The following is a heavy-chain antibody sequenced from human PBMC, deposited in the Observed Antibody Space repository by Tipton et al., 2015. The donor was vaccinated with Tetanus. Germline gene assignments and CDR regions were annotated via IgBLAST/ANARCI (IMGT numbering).Heavy chain of an antibody. V-gene: IGHV4-39*01. CDR2: IYFEGST. J-gene: IGHJ5*02. Sequence: TLSLTCTVSGGSIIDKKHYWGWIRQPPGKGLEWIARIYFEGSTYYSPSLKSRLTIDVDTSQNLFSLKLTSVTAADTAVYYCARHLYGSWFDPWGQRALVTVSS. CDR3: ARHLYGSWFDP. D-gene: IGHD2/OR15-2a*01. CDR1: GGSIIDKKHY.